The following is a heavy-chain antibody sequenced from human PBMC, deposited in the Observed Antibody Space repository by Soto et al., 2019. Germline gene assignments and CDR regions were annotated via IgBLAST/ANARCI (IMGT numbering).Heavy chain of an antibody. Sequence: GGSLRLSCAASGFTFSDYYMSWIRQAPGKGLEWVSYISSSGSTIYYADSVKGGFTISRDNAKNSLYLQMNSLRAEDTAVYYCAREGYCSSTSCLSSYYYYYMDVWGKGTTVTVSS. D-gene: IGHD2-2*01. CDR3: AREGYCSSTSCLSSYYYYYMDV. CDR1: GFTFSDYY. CDR2: ISSSGSTI. V-gene: IGHV3-11*01. J-gene: IGHJ6*03.